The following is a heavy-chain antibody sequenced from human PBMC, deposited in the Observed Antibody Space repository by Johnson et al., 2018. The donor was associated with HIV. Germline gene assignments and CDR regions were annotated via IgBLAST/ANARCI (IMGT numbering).Heavy chain of an antibody. Sequence: VQLVESGGGLVKPGGSLRLSCAASGFTFSNAWMSWVRQAPGKGLEWVGRIKSKTDGGTTDYAAPVKGRFTISRDNSKNTLYLQMNSLRAEDTAVYYCAKELEGGYYTLDAFDIWGQGTMVTVSS. D-gene: IGHD3-3*01. CDR1: GFTFSNAW. J-gene: IGHJ3*02. CDR3: AKELEGGYYTLDAFDI. V-gene: IGHV3-15*01. CDR2: IKSKTDGGTT.